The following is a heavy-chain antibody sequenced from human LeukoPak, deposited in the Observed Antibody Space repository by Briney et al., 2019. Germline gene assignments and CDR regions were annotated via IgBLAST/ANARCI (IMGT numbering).Heavy chain of an antibody. J-gene: IGHJ4*02. CDR2: IPYDGSNE. V-gene: IGHV3-30*18. CDR3: AKALGYCSTTSCYEEVSGDY. Sequence: GGSLRLSCAASGFTFSTYGMHWVRQAPGKGLEWVAVIPYDGSNEYYADSVKGRFTISRDNLKNTLDLQMNSLRAEDTAVYYCAKALGYCSTTSCYEEVSGDYWGQGTLVTVSS. CDR1: GFTFSTYG. D-gene: IGHD2-2*01.